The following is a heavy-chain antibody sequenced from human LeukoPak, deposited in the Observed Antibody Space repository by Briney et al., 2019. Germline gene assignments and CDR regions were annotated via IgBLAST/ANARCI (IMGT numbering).Heavy chain of an antibody. Sequence: PSETLSLTCTVSGGSISTYYWSWIRQPPGKGLEWIGYIYSIGSTNYNPSLKSRVTISVDTSKNQFSLKLSSVTAADTAIYYCARHPTALVSYGFDPWGQGTLVTVSS. CDR1: GGSISTYY. J-gene: IGHJ5*02. D-gene: IGHD5-18*01. V-gene: IGHV4-59*08. CDR3: ARHPTALVSYGFDP. CDR2: IYSIGST.